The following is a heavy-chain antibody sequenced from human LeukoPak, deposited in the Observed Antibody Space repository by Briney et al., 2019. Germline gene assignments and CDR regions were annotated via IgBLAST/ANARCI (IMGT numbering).Heavy chain of an antibody. Sequence: GGSLRLSCAASGFTFSSSWMSWVRQVPGKGLEWVANIKQDGSEKYYVDSVKGRFTISRDNAKDSLYLQMNSLRVEDTAIYYCARDGCSRTSCYDFWGQGTLVTVSS. CDR2: IKQDGSEK. CDR3: ARDGCSRTSCYDF. J-gene: IGHJ4*02. V-gene: IGHV3-7*01. CDR1: GFTFSSSW. D-gene: IGHD2-2*01.